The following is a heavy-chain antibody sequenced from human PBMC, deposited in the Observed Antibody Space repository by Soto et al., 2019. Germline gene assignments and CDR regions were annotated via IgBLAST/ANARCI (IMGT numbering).Heavy chain of an antibody. CDR2: IYYSGST. CDR3: ASYPYGSGSYFDY. CDR1: GGSIRSGGYY. D-gene: IGHD3-22*01. V-gene: IGHV4-31*03. Sequence: TLSLPCTVSGGSIRSGGYYWSWIRQHPGKGLEWIWYIYYSGSTYYNPALKSRVTISVDTAKNQFSLKLSSVTAADTAVYYCASYPYGSGSYFDYWGQGTLVAVAS. J-gene: IGHJ4*02.